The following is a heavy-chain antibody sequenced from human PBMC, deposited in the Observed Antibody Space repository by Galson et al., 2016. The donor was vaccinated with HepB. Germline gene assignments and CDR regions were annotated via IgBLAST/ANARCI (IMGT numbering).Heavy chain of an antibody. CDR3: TRGTLGTTASMAFDY. CDR1: GGSISDNSW. Sequence: SETLSLTCAVSGGSISDNSWWPWVRQSPGKELDWIGEIYQTGTAHYNPSFTSRATISVDKSKNQISLRLNSVTAADTAVYYCTRGTLGTTASMAFDYWGQGTLVSVSS. V-gene: IGHV4-4*02. CDR2: IYQTGTA. D-gene: IGHD1-26*01. J-gene: IGHJ4*02.